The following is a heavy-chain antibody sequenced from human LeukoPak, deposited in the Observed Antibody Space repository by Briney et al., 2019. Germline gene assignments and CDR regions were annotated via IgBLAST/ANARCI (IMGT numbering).Heavy chain of an antibody. CDR1: GGXLSSSSYY. D-gene: IGHD3-9*01. CDR3: TRGSYDVLTGYSTLGEY. J-gene: IGHJ4*02. CDR2: IYYSGST. V-gene: IGHV4-39*02. Sequence: PSETLSLTCTVSGGXLSSSSYYWGWVRQPPGKGLQWGGNIYYSGSTYYNPSLKSRLTISLDTSQRHFSLRLSSVTAADTASYYYTRGSYDVLTGYSTLGEYWGQGTLVTVSS.